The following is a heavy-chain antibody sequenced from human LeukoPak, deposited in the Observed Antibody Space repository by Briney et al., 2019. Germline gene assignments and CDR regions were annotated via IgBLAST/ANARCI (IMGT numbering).Heavy chain of an antibody. D-gene: IGHD1-26*01. J-gene: IGHJ4*02. V-gene: IGHV3-23*01. CDR1: GFNFSSHA. CDR2: ISGSGGST. CDR3: AKDVVVGATFYFDY. Sequence: GGSLRLSCAASGFNFSSHAMSWVRQAPGKGLEGFSAISGSGGSTYYAASVKGRFTISRDNSTNTLYLQLNSRRTQGPAVYYCAKDVVVGATFYFDYWGQGTLVTVSS.